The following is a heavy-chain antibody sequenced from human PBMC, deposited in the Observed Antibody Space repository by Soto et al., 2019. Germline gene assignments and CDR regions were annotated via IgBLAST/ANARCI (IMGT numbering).Heavy chain of an antibody. CDR2: MNANSRDT. J-gene: IGHJ6*02. CDR1: GYTFSDFD. V-gene: IGHV1-8*01. CDR3: ARGNPFNYAGFDV. D-gene: IGHD3-16*01. Sequence: QAHLEQSGAELKRPGASVKVSCKASGYTFSDFDINWLRQASGQGPEWIGWMNANSRDTFFPQRYQGKFNMTWAPSLSPAYMQVGSLTSDDTAIYYCARGNPFNYAGFDVWGQGTTVAVSS.